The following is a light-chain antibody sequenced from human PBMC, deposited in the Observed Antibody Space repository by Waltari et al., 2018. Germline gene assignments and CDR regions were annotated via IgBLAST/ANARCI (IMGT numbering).Light chain of an antibody. CDR3: QVWDSSGDHPV. V-gene: IGLV3-21*03. Sequence: SYVLPQPPSVSVAPGKTAKISFAGQNIRSQTVHWYRQKAGQAPVLVIYDDSVRPSGIPDRISGSDTATLTIARVEAGDEADYFCQVWDSSGDHPVFGGGTRLTVL. CDR1: NIRSQT. J-gene: IGLJ2*01. CDR2: DDS.